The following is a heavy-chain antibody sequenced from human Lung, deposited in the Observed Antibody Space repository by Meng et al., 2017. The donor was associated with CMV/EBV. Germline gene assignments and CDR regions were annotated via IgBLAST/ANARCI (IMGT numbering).Heavy chain of an antibody. Sequence: QVQRQEAGPGLGKPSQTLSLTCTVSGGSISSGGYYWSWIRQHPGKGLEWIGYIHSSGSTYYNPSLRSRLTISVDTSKNQFSLKLSSVTAADTAVYYCARASYGSGSPLGESWFDPWGQGTLVTVSS. V-gene: IGHV4-31*03. CDR1: GGSISSGGYY. D-gene: IGHD3-10*01. J-gene: IGHJ5*02. CDR2: IHSSGST. CDR3: ARASYGSGSPLGESWFDP.